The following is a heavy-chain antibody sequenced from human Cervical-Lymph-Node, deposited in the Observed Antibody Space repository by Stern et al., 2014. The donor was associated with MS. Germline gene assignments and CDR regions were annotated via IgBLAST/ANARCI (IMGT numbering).Heavy chain of an antibody. D-gene: IGHD4-17*01. Sequence: VQLVESGGGVVQPGTSLRLSCAASGFTFRSYPFHWVRQAPGKGLEWVTLISYDGAKKYYAASVKGRFTTSRDNTKNTLYLHINSLRSEDTAVYSWARYDNGAHEGAFDVWGQGTMVTVS. CDR1: GFTFRSYP. V-gene: IGHV3-30*04. J-gene: IGHJ3*01. CDR3: ARYDNGAHEGAFDV. CDR2: ISYDGAKK.